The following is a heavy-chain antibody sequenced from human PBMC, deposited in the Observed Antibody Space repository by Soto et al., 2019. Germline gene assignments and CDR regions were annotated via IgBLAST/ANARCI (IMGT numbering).Heavy chain of an antibody. Sequence: QVQLVQSGAEVRKPGASVKVSCKASGYTFTSYAISWVRQAPGQGLEWMGWISAYNGNTNYAQKLQGRVTMTTESSESTAYMKLRSLRSDDTAVYYCARDLAAGTCDYWGQGTLVTVSS. J-gene: IGHJ4*02. CDR3: ARDLAAGTCDY. V-gene: IGHV1-18*01. CDR2: ISAYNGNT. D-gene: IGHD6-13*01. CDR1: GYTFTSYA.